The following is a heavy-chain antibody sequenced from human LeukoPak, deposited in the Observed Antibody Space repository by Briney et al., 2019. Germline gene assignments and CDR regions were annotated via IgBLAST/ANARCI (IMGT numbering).Heavy chain of an antibody. CDR3: AKDGHPPYYDILTGFDY. Sequence: SGRSLRLSCAASGFTFSSYGMHWVRQAPGKGLECVAVISYDGSNKYYADSVKGRFTISRDNSKNTLYLQMNSLRAEDTAVYYCAKDGHPPYYDILTGFDYWGQGTLVTVSS. V-gene: IGHV3-30*18. D-gene: IGHD3-9*01. CDR1: GFTFSSYG. CDR2: ISYDGSNK. J-gene: IGHJ4*02.